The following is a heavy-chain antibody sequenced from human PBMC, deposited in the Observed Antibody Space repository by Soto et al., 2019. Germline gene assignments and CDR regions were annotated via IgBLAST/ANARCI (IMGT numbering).Heavy chain of an antibody. J-gene: IGHJ4*02. Sequence: PGGSLRLSCAVSGFTFSGYWMSWVRQAPGKGLEWVANIKEDGSEKYYVDSVKGRFTISRDNARNSLYLQMNSLRAEDTAVYYCVRGSGYKLDYWGQGTLVTVSS. V-gene: IGHV3-7*01. CDR3: VRGSGYKLDY. CDR2: IKEDGSEK. D-gene: IGHD5-12*01. CDR1: GFTFSGYW.